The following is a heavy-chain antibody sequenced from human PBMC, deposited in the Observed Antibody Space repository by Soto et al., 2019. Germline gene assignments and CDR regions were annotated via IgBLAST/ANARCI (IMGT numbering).Heavy chain of an antibody. CDR1: GYTFTGYY. J-gene: IGHJ6*02. D-gene: IGHD3-3*01. CDR3: ARENRPIFGVVITYGMDV. CDR2: INPNSGGT. V-gene: IGHV1-2*04. Sequence: QVQLVQSGAEVKKPGASVKVSCKASGYTFTGYYMHWVRQAPGQGLEWMGWINPNSGGTNYAQKFQRWVTMTRDTSISTAYMELSRLRSDVTAVYYCARENRPIFGVVITYGMDVWGQGTTVTVSS.